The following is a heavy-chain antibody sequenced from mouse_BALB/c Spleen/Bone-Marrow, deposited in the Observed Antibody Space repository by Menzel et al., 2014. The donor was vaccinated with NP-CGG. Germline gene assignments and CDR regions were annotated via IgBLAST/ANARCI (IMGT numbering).Heavy chain of an antibody. CDR1: GYTFTSYN. Sequence: QVQLKESGAELVKPGASVKMSCKASGYTFTSYNLHWVKQTPGQGLEWIGAIHPGNGDTSYNQNFKGRATLTTDKSSSTAYMQLSSLTSEDSAVYYCARGFYDGSYWYFDVWGAGTTVAVSS. V-gene: IGHV1-12*01. CDR2: IHPGNGDT. CDR3: ARGFYDGSYWYFDV. D-gene: IGHD2-3*01. J-gene: IGHJ1*01.